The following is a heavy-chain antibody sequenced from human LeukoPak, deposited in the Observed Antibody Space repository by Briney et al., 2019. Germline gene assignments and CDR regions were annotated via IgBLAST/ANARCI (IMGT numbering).Heavy chain of an antibody. J-gene: IGHJ5*02. V-gene: IGHV3-73*01. CDR1: GFTFSGSA. D-gene: IGHD1-26*01. CDR3: TRDSGTYNWLDP. Sequence: GGSLRLSCAAAGFTFSGSAIHWVRQSFGKGLEWIGHIDKEKNSYATASANAVSVEGRFTVSRDDSKNMAFLQMSGLKTEDTALYFCTRDSGTYNWLDPWGQGTLVTVSS. CDR2: IDKEKNSYAT.